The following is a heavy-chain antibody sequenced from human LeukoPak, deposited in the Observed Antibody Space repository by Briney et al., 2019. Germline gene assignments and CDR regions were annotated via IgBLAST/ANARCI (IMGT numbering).Heavy chain of an antibody. J-gene: IGHJ4*02. D-gene: IGHD1-1*01. CDR3: AQGLAYIRFDN. CDR1: GFIFSSHG. Sequence: GGTLRLSCAASGFIFSSHGMNWVRQAPGKGLEWVSGISPSGDITYYADSVKGRFTISRDNSKNTVYLQMDSLRFEDAAVYYCAQGLAYIRFDNWGQGTLVTVSS. CDR2: ISPSGDIT. V-gene: IGHV3-23*01.